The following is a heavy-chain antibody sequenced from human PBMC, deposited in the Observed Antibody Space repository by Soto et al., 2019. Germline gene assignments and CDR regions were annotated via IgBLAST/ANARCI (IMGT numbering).Heavy chain of an antibody. J-gene: IGHJ6*02. CDR2: ISAYNGNT. CDR3: ARQEAAAGAYYYYGMDV. D-gene: IGHD6-13*01. V-gene: IGHV1-18*01. CDR1: GYTFTSYG. Sequence: ASVKVSCKASGYTFTSYGISWVRQAPGQGLEWMGWISAYNGNTNYAQKLQGRVTMTTDTSTSTAYMELRSLRSDDTAVYCCARQEAAAGAYYYYGMDVWGQGTTVTVSS.